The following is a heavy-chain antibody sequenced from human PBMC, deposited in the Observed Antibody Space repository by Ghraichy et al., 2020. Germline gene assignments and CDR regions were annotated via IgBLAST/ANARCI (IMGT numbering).Heavy chain of an antibody. CDR3: TTDYHYDILTGYYSGVY. Sequence: ETLSLTCAASGFTFSNAWMSWVRQAPGKGLEWVGRIKSKTDGGTTDYAAPVKGRFTISRDDSKNTLYLQMNSLKTEDTAVYYCTTDYHYDILTGYYSGVYWGQGTLVTVSS. D-gene: IGHD3-9*01. CDR1: GFTFSNAW. V-gene: IGHV3-15*01. J-gene: IGHJ4*02. CDR2: IKSKTDGGTT.